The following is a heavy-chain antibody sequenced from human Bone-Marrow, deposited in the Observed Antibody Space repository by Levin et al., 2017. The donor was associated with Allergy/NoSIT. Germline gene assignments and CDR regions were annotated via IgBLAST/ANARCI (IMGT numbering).Heavy chain of an antibody. D-gene: IGHD5-18*01. Sequence: PSETLSLTCTVSGGSISSYYWSWIRQPPGKGLEWIGYIYYSGSTNYNPSLKSRVTISVDTSKNQFSLKLSSVTAADTAVYYCARNNVDTAMVWRLFDYWGQGTLVTVSS. CDR1: GGSISSYY. J-gene: IGHJ4*02. CDR3: ARNNVDTAMVWRLFDY. V-gene: IGHV4-59*01. CDR2: IYYSGST.